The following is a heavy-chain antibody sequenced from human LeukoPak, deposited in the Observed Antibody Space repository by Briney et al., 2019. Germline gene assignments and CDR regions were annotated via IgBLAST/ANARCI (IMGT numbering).Heavy chain of an antibody. Sequence: GESLKISCKGSGYSFINYWIDWVRQMPGKGLEWMGLIYPGDSNTVYRPSFQGQVTMSVDKSISTAYLQWSSLKASDTAMYYCAVRMAYDSIGDVNWWGQGTQVTVSS. J-gene: IGHJ1*01. CDR2: IYPGDSNT. CDR3: AVRMAYDSIGDVNW. CDR1: GYSFINYW. D-gene: IGHD3-22*01. V-gene: IGHV5-51*01.